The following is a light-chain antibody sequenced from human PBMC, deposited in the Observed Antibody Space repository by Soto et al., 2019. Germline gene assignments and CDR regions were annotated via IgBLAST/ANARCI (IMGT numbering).Light chain of an antibody. CDR1: SGDVGGYNF. CDR2: DVS. V-gene: IGLV2-11*01. J-gene: IGLJ3*02. CDR3: CSYGGSYTWV. Sequence: QSALTQPRSVSGSPGQSVTISCTGTSGDVGGYNFVSWYQQNPGKAPTLMIFDVSQRPSGVPDRFSGSKSGNTASLTISGLQAEDEADYSCCSYGGSYTWVFGGGTKLTVL.